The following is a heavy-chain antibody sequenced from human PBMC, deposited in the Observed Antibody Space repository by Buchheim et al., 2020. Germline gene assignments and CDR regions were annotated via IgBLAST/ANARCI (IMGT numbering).Heavy chain of an antibody. Sequence: QVQLVESGGGVVQPGRSLRLSCAASGFTFSSYAMHWVRQAPGKGLEWVAVISYDGSNKYYADSVKGRFTISRDNSKNTLYLQMNSLRAEDTAVYYCARDEGDYDPRWYYYYGMDVWGQGTT. CDR3: ARDEGDYDPRWYYYYGMDV. CDR1: GFTFSSYA. J-gene: IGHJ6*02. V-gene: IGHV3-30-3*01. CDR2: ISYDGSNK. D-gene: IGHD4-17*01.